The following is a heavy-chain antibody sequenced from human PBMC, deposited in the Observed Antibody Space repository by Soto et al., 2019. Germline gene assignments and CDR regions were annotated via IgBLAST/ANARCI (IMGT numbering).Heavy chain of an antibody. J-gene: IGHJ5*02. CDR2: IYYSGST. CDR3: ARHLGGLLWFGELHNWFDP. V-gene: IGHV4-39*01. CDR1: GGSISSSSYY. Sequence: SETLSLTCTVSGGSISSSSYYWGWIRQPPGKGLEWIGSIYYSGSTYYNPSLKSRVTISVDTSKNQFSLKLSSVTAADTAVYYCARHLGGLLWFGELHNWFDPWGQGTLVTVSS. D-gene: IGHD3-10*01.